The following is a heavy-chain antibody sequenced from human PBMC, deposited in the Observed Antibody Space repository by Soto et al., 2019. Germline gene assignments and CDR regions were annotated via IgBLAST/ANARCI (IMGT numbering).Heavy chain of an antibody. D-gene: IGHD3-22*01. CDR3: ARDNGREQYYDSSGYWYYFDY. CDR1: GGSISSGGYY. Sequence: PSETLSLTCTVSGGSISSGGYYWSWIRQPPGRGLEWIGYIYYSGSTNYNPSLKSRVTISVDTSKNQFSLKLSSVTAADTAVYYCARDNGREQYYDSSGYWYYFDYWGQGTLVTVSS. V-gene: IGHV4-61*08. CDR2: IYYSGST. J-gene: IGHJ4*02.